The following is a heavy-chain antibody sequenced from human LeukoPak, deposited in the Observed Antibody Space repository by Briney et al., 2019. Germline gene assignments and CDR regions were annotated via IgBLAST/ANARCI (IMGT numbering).Heavy chain of an antibody. D-gene: IGHD3/OR15-3a*01. V-gene: IGHV3-30*02. J-gene: IGHJ6*03. CDR2: IRYDGSNK. CDR1: GFTFSTSG. Sequence: GGSLRLSCATSGFTFSTSGMHWVRQAPGKGLEWVAFIRYDGSNKYYADSVKGRFTISRDNSKNTLYLQMNSLRAEDTAVYYCAKAPPILDLPPYYYYMDVWGKGTTVTVSS. CDR3: AKAPPILDLPPYYYYMDV.